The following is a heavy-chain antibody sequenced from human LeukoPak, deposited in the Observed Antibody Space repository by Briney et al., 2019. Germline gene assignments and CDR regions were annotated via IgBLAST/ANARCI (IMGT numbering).Heavy chain of an antibody. D-gene: IGHD5-12*01. V-gene: IGHV4-61*01. J-gene: IGHJ4*02. CDR1: GGSVSRGSYY. Sequence: SETLSLTCAVSGGSVSRGSYYWSWIRQPPGKGLEWIGYIYYSGSTNYNPSLKSRVTISVDTSKNQFSLKLSSVTAADTAVYYCAKSRLGYDYWGQGTLVTVSS. CDR3: AKSRLGYDY. CDR2: IYYSGST.